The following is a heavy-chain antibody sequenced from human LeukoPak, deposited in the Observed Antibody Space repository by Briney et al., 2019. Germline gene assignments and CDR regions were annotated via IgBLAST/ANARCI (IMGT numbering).Heavy chain of an antibody. D-gene: IGHD3-10*01. CDR2: IYYSGST. J-gene: IGHJ4*02. V-gene: IGHV4-31*03. CDR1: GGSISSGGYY. CDR3: ARVQEWFGELLYRIFDY. Sequence: SQTLSLTCTVSGGSISSGGYYWSWIRQHPGKGLEWIGYIYYSGSTYYNPSLKSRATISVDTSKNQFSLKLSSVTAADTAVYYCARVQEWFGELLYRIFDYWGQGTLVTVSS.